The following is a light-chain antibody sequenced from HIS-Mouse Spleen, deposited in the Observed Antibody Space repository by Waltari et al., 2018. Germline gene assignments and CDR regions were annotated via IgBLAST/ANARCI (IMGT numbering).Light chain of an antibody. CDR2: EVS. CDR1: SRALGGYNY. Sequence: QSALTQPPSASGSPGQSVTISCTGTSRALGGYNYFSWYQQHLGKAPKLMIYEVSKRPSGVPDRFSGSKSGNTASLTISGLQAEDEADYYCSSYTSSSTYVFGTGTKVTVL. CDR3: SSYTSSSTYV. J-gene: IGLJ1*01. V-gene: IGLV2-8*01.